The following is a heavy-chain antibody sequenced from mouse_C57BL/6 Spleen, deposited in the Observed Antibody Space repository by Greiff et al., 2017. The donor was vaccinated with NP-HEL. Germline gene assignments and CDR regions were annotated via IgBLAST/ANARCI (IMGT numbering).Heavy chain of an antibody. Sequence: QVQLQQSGAELVKPGASVKISCKASGYAFSSYWMNWVKQRPGKGLEWIGQIYPGDGDTNYNGKFKGKATLTADKSSSTAYMQLSSLTSEDSAVYFCARSEVDYCGSSAYFDVWGTGTTVTVSS. J-gene: IGHJ1*03. V-gene: IGHV1-80*01. CDR3: ARSEVDYCGSSAYFDV. CDR2: IYPGDGDT. D-gene: IGHD1-1*01. CDR1: GYAFSSYW.